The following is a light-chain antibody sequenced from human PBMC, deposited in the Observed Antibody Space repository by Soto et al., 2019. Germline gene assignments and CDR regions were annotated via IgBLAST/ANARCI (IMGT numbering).Light chain of an antibody. CDR2: EVS. CDR1: TSDVGSYNL. CDR3: CSYATPRQ. V-gene: IGLV2-23*02. Sequence: QSALTQPASVSGSPGQSITISCTGTTSDVGSYNLVSWYQQHPCKAPKLIIYEVSERPSGVSTRFSGSKSGNMASLAISGLQAEDEAEYYCCSYATPRQFGGGTKLTVL. J-gene: IGLJ2*01.